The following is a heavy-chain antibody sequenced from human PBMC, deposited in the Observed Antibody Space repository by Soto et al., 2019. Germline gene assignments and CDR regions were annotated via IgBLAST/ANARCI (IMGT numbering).Heavy chain of an antibody. V-gene: IGHV3-23*01. Sequence: GGSLRLSCVASGFSFSSYAMGWVRQAPGKGLEWVSAITSSGVTTYYADSVKGRFTISRDNSKNTLYLQMNSLRAEDTAVYYCAKGSPLLRLGVLSLEALDYWGQGTLVTVSS. CDR1: GFSFSSYA. CDR3: AKGSPLLRLGVLSLEALDY. D-gene: IGHD3-16*02. J-gene: IGHJ4*02. CDR2: ITSSGVTT.